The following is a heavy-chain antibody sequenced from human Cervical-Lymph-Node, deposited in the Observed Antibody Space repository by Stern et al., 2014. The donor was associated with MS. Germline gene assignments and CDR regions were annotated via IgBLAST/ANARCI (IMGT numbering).Heavy chain of an antibody. CDR2: ISWSSGKI. J-gene: IGHJ6*02. Sequence: EVQLVESGGDLVQPGRSLRLSCAASGFRFDDYAMYWVRQAPGKGLEWVSGISWSSGKIGYAGSGKWRFTISRDNVKKSLFLQMNSLRSEDTASYYCARAIGFCSGGNCEPYYYYGIDVWGQGTRVTVSS. CDR1: GFRFDDYA. D-gene: IGHD2-15*01. V-gene: IGHV3-9*01. CDR3: ARAIGFCSGGNCEPYYYYGIDV.